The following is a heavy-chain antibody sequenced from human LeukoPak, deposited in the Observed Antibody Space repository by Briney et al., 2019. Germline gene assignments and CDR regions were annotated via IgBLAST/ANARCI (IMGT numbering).Heavy chain of an antibody. CDR3: ARGDYDSSGYYPPLDY. Sequence: PSETLSLTCTVSGGSISSYYWSWIRQPAGKGLEWIGRIYTSGSTNYNPSLKSRVTMSVDTSKNQFSLKLSSVTAADTAVYYCARGDYDSSGYYPPLDYWGQGTLVTVSS. V-gene: IGHV4-4*07. J-gene: IGHJ4*02. CDR1: GGSISSYY. D-gene: IGHD3-22*01. CDR2: IYTSGST.